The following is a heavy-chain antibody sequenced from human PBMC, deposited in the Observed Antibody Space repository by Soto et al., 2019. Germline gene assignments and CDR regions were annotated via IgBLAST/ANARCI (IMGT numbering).Heavy chain of an antibody. J-gene: IGHJ5*02. CDR1: GDIFTNFD. D-gene: IGHD3-3*02. CDR3: ARYIYGQGFQA. V-gene: IGHV1-8*01. Sequence: QVQLVQPGAEVRKPGASVKVSCKASGDIFTNFDFNWVRQATGQGLEWIGWMRANSGDTGHDQKFQGRVRMTRDTSMSTAYMELSSLRAEKTAVYYCARYIYGQGFQAWGQGTLVFVSS. CDR2: MRANSGDT.